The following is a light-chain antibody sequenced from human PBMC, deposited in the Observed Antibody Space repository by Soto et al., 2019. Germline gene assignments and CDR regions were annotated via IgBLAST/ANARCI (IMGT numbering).Light chain of an antibody. J-gene: IGKJ5*01. Sequence: EFVLTQSPATLSLSPGERAILSFRASQSVAGSLAWYQQKPGQAPRLLIYDISTRAAAIPARFSGSGSGTDFTLTVSSLEPEDFALYYCQQRSNWPPITFGQGTRLEIK. CDR2: DIS. CDR3: QQRSNWPPIT. CDR1: QSVAGS. V-gene: IGKV3-11*01.